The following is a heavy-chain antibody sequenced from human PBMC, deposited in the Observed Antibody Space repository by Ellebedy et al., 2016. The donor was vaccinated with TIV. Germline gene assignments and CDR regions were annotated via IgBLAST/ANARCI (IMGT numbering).Heavy chain of an antibody. CDR2: IYGDDDK. D-gene: IGHD3-10*01. V-gene: IGHV2-5*05. CDR1: GFSLSTNAMG. CDR3: AHRTQGTNGESDAFDM. Sequence: SAPTLVKPTQTLTLTCTFSGFSLSTNAMGVGWIRQPLGQALEWLSPIYGDDDKRYGPNSRLTTTKDNPKNQVVLTMTNMDPVDTAAYYCAHRTQGTNGESDAFDMWGQGTMVTVSS. J-gene: IGHJ3*02.